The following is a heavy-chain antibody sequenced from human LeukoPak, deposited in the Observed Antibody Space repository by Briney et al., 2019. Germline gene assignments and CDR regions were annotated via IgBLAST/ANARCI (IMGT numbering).Heavy chain of an antibody. D-gene: IGHD2-21*01. V-gene: IGHV3-23*01. J-gene: IGHJ4*02. CDR1: GFIFSHYT. CDR2: INGSGDAT. Sequence: PGGSLRLSCAASGFIFSHYTMTWVRQAPGKGLEWVSSINGSGDATKYADSVMGRFTVSRDNSKNTVFLQMNSLRAEDTAIYYCAKSDCGSDGCKLLNYWGQGTLVSASS. CDR3: AKSDCGSDGCKLLNY.